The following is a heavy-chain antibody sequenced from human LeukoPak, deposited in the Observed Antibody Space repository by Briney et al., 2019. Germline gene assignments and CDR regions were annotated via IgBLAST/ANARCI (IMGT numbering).Heavy chain of an antibody. CDR1: GFTFSSYA. CDR3: AKNSDFWSGYLGYYYYGMDV. Sequence: PGGSLRLSCAASGFTFSSYAMSWVRQAPGKGLEWVSAISGSGGSTYYADSVKGRFTISRDNSKNTLYLQMNSLRAEDTAVYYCAKNSDFWSGYLGYYYYGMDVWGQGTTVTVSS. CDR2: ISGSGGST. V-gene: IGHV3-23*01. D-gene: IGHD3-3*01. J-gene: IGHJ6*02.